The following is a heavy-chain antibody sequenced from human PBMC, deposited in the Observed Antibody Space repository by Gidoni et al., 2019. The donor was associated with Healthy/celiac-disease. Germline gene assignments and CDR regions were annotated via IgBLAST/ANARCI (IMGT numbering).Heavy chain of an antibody. J-gene: IGHJ4*02. CDR3: ARVWGGSSSWLFDY. V-gene: IGHV4-31*02. D-gene: IGHD6-13*01. CDR2: IYYSGST. Sequence: RQHPGKGLEWIGYIYYSGSTYYNPSLKSRVTISVDTSKNQFSLKLSSVTAADTAVYYCARVWGGSSSWLFDYWGQGTLVTVSS.